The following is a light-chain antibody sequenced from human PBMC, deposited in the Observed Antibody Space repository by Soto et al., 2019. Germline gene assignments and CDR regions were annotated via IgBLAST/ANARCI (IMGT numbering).Light chain of an antibody. CDR1: SSDVGDYNY. J-gene: IGLJ1*01. V-gene: IGLV2-14*03. CDR3: SSYTSSSTLV. Sequence: QSVLTQPASVSGSPGQSITISCTGTSSDVGDYNYVSWYQHHPGKAPKVMIYDVSNRPSGVSNRFSGSKSGNTASLTISGLQAEDEADYYCSSYTSSSTLVFGTGTKVTVL. CDR2: DVS.